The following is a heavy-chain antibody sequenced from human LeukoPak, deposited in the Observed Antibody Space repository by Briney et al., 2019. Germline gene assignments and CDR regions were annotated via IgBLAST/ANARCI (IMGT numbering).Heavy chain of an antibody. CDR2: ISNGGVAT. Sequence: GRSRTLSCAASGFYFRNYAMTWVRQAPGKGLEWVSGISNGGVATYYADSVKGRFTVSRDNSKNTLYLQMNSLRADDTAIYYCAKGPDKYCTAGSCYGASWGQGTQVTVSS. V-gene: IGHV3-23*01. D-gene: IGHD2-15*01. CDR3: AKGPDKYCTAGSCYGAS. J-gene: IGHJ5*02. CDR1: GFYFRNYA.